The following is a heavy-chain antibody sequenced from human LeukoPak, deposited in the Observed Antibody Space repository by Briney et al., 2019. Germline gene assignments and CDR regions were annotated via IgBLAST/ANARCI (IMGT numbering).Heavy chain of an antibody. CDR3: ARSPLVIVVVTAIPGWFDP. D-gene: IGHD2-21*02. CDR1: GGSVSSGSYY. V-gene: IGHV4-61*01. Sequence: SETLSLTCTVSGGSVSSGSYYWSWIRQPPGTGLEWIGYIYYSGSTNYNPSLKSRVTISVDTSKNQFSLKLSSVTAADTAVYYCARSPLVIVVVTAIPGWFDPWGQGTLVTVSS. J-gene: IGHJ5*02. CDR2: IYYSGST.